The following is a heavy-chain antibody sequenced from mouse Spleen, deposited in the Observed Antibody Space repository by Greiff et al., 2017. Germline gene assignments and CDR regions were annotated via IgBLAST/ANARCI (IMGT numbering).Heavy chain of an antibody. CDR2: ICSDGST. Sequence: QVQLKESGPGLVAPSPSLSITCTVSGFSLTNYAVHWVRQSPGQGLEWLGVICSDGSTDYNAAFISRLGISKDNSKSQVFCKMNSLQADDTAIYYCARNRGAPAGFAYWGQGTLVTVSA. CDR1: GFSLTNYA. J-gene: IGHJ3*01. CDR3: ARNRGAPAGFAY. D-gene: IGHD3-3*01. V-gene: IGHV2-4-1*01.